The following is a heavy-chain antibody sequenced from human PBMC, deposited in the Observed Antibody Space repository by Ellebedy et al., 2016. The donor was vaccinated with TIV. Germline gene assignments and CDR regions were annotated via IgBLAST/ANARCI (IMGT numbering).Heavy chain of an antibody. Sequence: GGSLRLSXPASGFTFSSYAMSWVRQAPGKGLSWVSTISGSDGYPKYADSVKGRFTISRDNSKNTLYLQMNSLRADDTAVYYCAKAPLSSSSIRGRWYYFDYWGQGTLVTVSS. CDR3: AKAPLSSSSIRGRWYYFDY. V-gene: IGHV3-23*01. J-gene: IGHJ4*02. CDR1: GFTFSSYA. D-gene: IGHD6-13*01. CDR2: ISGSDGYP.